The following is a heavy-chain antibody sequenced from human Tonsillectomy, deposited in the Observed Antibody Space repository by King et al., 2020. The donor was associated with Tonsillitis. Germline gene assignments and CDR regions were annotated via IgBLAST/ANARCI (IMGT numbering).Heavy chain of an antibody. V-gene: IGHV4-61*01. CDR1: GGSVSSGSYY. Sequence: QLQESGPGLVKPSETLSLTCTVSGGSVSSGSYYWSWIRQPPGKRLEWIGYIYYSGSTKYNPSLESRVTISVDTSKNHFSLRLNSVTAADTALYCCAMELITSRPMRRGMDVWGQGTTVTVSS. J-gene: IGHJ6*02. CDR3: AMELITSRPMRRGMDV. D-gene: IGHD1-7*01. CDR2: IYYSGST.